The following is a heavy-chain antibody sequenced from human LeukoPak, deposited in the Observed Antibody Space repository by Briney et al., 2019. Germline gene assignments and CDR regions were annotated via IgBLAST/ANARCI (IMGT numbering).Heavy chain of an antibody. CDR2: IYHTGST. V-gene: IGHV4-61*01. D-gene: IGHD2-2*01. J-gene: IGHJ6*04. CDR3: ARDPVVVVPAARVGYYYGMDV. Sequence: SETLSLTCTVSGGSVSSTSSSYFWNWMRQPPGKGLEWIGYIYHTGSTKYNPSLESRVTMSVDTFKNQFSLKLSSVTAADTAVYYCARDPVVVVPAARVGYYYGMDVWGKGTTVTVSS. CDR1: GGSVSSTSSSYF.